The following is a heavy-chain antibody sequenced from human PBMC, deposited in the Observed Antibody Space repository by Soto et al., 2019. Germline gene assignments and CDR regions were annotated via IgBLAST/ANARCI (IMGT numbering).Heavy chain of an antibody. D-gene: IGHD2-8*02. Sequence: EVPLVESGGGLVQPGGSLRLSCAASGFTFSNYSMNWVRQAPGKGLEWVSYISSSSSARYYADSVKGRFTISRDKAKNSLYLQMNSLRAEDTAVYYCARHEASTGTTTWGQGTLVTVSS. V-gene: IGHV3-48*01. CDR1: GFTFSNYS. CDR2: ISSSSSAR. J-gene: IGHJ4*02. CDR3: ARHEASTGTTT.